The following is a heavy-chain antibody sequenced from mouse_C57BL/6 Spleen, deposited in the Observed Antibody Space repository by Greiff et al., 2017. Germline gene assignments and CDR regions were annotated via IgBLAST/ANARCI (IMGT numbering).Heavy chain of an antibody. CDR2: ISSGSSTI. Sequence: VQLKQSGGGLVKPGGSLKLSCAASGFTFSDYGMHWVRQAPEKGLEWVAYISSGSSTIYYADTVKGRFTISRDNAKNTLFLQMTSLRSEDTAMYYCARRGTTVVAHYAMDYWGQGTSVTVSS. CDR1: GFTFSDYG. V-gene: IGHV5-17*01. CDR3: ARRGTTVVAHYAMDY. J-gene: IGHJ4*01. D-gene: IGHD1-1*01.